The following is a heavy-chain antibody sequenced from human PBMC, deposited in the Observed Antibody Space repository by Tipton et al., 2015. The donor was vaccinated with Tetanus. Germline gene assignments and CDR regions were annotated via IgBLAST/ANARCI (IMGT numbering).Heavy chain of an antibody. J-gene: IGHJ3*02. CDR1: GGTFSSYA. CDR3: ARDRIHYDILTGYLSGNNDAFDI. V-gene: IGHV1-69*12. Sequence: VQLVQSGAEVKKPGSSVKVSCKASGGTFSSYAISWVRQAPGQGLEWMGGIIPIFGTANYAQKFQGRVTITADESTSPAYMELSSLRSEDTAVYYCARDRIHYDILTGYLSGNNDAFDIWGQGTMVTVSS. CDR2: IIPIFGTA. D-gene: IGHD3-9*01.